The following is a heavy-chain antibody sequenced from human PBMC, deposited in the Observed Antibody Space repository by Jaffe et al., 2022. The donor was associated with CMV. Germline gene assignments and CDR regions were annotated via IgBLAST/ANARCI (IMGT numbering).Heavy chain of an antibody. Sequence: QVQLQESGPGLVKPSQTLSLTCTVSGGSISSGGYYWSWIRQHPGKGLEWIGYIYYSGSTYYNPSLKSRVTISVDTSKNQFSLKLSSVTAADTAVYYCARELAATNPYYYYGMDVWGQGTTVTVSS. V-gene: IGHV4-31*03. D-gene: IGHD2-15*01. CDR1: GGSISSGGYY. J-gene: IGHJ6*02. CDR2: IYYSGST. CDR3: ARELAATNPYYYYGMDV.